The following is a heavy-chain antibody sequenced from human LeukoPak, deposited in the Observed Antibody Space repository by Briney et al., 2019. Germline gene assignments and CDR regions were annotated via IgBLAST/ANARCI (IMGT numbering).Heavy chain of an antibody. D-gene: IGHD3-10*01. CDR1: GFTFSSYS. Sequence: GGSLRLSFAASGFTFSSYSMNWVRQAPGKGLEWVSYISSSSSTIYYADSVKGRFTISRDNAKNSLYLQMNSLRAEDTAVYYCAREGFGELSTFDYWGRGTLVTVSS. CDR2: ISSSSSTI. CDR3: AREGFGELSTFDY. V-gene: IGHV3-48*04. J-gene: IGHJ4*02.